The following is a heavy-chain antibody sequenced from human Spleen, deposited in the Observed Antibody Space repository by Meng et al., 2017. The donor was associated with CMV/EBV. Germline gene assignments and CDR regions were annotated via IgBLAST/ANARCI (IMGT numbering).Heavy chain of an antibody. CDR3: ARATLRDLYGMDV. CDR2: ITPSNSHI. CDR1: GFSFSSYI. V-gene: IGHV3-21*01. Sequence: ASGFSFSSYIMCWVRQAPGKGLEWVSSITPSNSHIYYIDSVEGRFTISRDNAKNSLYLQMNSLRAEDTAVYYCARATLRDLYGMDVWGQGTTVTVSS. J-gene: IGHJ6*02.